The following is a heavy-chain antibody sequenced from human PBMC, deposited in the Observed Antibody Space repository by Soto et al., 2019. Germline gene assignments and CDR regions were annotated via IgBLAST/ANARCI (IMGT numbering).Heavy chain of an antibody. CDR3: GTTPRRGGFDS. V-gene: IGHV3-7*03. J-gene: IGHJ4*02. D-gene: IGHD3-16*01. CDR2: IKDDGGQQ. Sequence: GGSLRLSCAASGFPFSKYWMSWVRQAPGKGLEWVANIKDDGGQQYYVDSVKGRFTISRDNAENSLYLHMSSLRVEDTAVYYCGTTPRRGGFDSWGQGTVVTVSS. CDR1: GFPFSKYW.